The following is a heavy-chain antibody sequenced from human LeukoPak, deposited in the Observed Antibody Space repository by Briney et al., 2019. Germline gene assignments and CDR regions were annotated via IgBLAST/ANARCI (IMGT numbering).Heavy chain of an antibody. CDR2: MNPNSGNT. D-gene: IGHD6-13*01. J-gene: IGHJ6*03. CDR1: GYTSTSYD. V-gene: IGHV1-8*01. Sequence: ASVKVSCKASGYTSTSYDINWVRQASGQGLEWMGWMNPNSGNTGYAQKFQGRVTMTRNTSISTAYMELSSLRSEDTAVYYCVRGYGSSSDYYMDVWGKGTTVTVSS. CDR3: VRGYGSSSDYYMDV.